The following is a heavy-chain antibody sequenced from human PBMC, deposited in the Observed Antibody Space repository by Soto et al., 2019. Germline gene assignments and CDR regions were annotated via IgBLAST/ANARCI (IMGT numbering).Heavy chain of an antibody. J-gene: IGHJ3*02. D-gene: IGHD3-10*01. CDR2: IYPGDSDT. Sequence: SGESLEISCKGSGYSFTNYWIGWVRQMPGKGLEWMGIIYPGDSDTRYSPSFQGQVTISADKSISTAYLQWSSLKASDTAMYYCARPYDSGILDALHIWGQGTMVTVSS. CDR3: ARPYDSGILDALHI. V-gene: IGHV5-51*01. CDR1: GYSFTNYW.